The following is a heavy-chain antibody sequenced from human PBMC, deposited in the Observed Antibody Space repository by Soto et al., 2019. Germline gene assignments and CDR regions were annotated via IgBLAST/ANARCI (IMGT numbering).Heavy chain of an antibody. D-gene: IGHD6-13*01. V-gene: IGHV4-4*02. J-gene: IGHJ4*02. Sequence: PSETLSHTCAVSGGSVSSRYWWSWVRQSPGKGLEWIGEIYHSGSANYNPSLKSRVTMSVDNSKNQFSLRLNSVTAADTAVYYCARYNAASGTYYFDYWGQGTLVTVSS. CDR2: IYHSGSA. CDR1: GGSVSSRYW. CDR3: ARYNAASGTYYFDY.